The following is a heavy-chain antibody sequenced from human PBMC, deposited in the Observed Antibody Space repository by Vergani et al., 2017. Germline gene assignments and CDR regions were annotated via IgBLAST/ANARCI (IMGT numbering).Heavy chain of an antibody. Sequence: QVQLPQWGAGLLKPSETLSLTCAVYGGSFSGYYWSWIRQPPGKGLEWIGEINHSGSTNYNPSLKSRVTISVDKSKNQFSLKLSSVTAADTAVYYCAREGTYYYDSSGYQLGAFDIWGQGTMVTVSS. CDR3: AREGTYYYDSSGYQLGAFDI. CDR1: GGSFSGYY. D-gene: IGHD3-22*01. J-gene: IGHJ3*02. CDR2: INHSGST. V-gene: IGHV4-34*01.